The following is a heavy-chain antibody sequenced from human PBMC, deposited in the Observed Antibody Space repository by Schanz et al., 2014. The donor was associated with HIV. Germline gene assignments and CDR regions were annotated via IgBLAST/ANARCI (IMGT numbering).Heavy chain of an antibody. D-gene: IGHD6-19*01. CDR2: ITWNNKVM. J-gene: IGHJ6*02. Sequence: EVQLVESGGDLVQPGRSLRLSCAASGFNFNDFAMHWVRQSPGKGLEWVSGITWNNKVMGYVDSVKGRFTISRDTAKNSLYLQLNSLSAEDTAVYYCARGSWYSSGWYDDYYYYDVDVWGQGTTVTVSS. CDR1: GFNFNDFA. CDR3: ARGSWYSSGWYDDYYYYDVDV. V-gene: IGHV3-9*01.